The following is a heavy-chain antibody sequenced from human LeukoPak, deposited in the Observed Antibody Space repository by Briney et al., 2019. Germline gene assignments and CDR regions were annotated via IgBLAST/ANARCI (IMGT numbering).Heavy chain of an antibody. V-gene: IGHV4-34*01. CDR3: ARGVVVVVAATRSYYYYGMDV. J-gene: IGHJ6*02. D-gene: IGHD2-15*01. Sequence: PSETLSLTCTVSGGSISSYYWSWIRQPPGKGLEWIGEINHSGSTNYNPSLKSRVTISVDTSKNQFSLKLSSVTAADTAVYYCARGVVVVVAATRSYYYYGMDVWGQGTTVTVSS. CDR1: GGSISSYY. CDR2: INHSGST.